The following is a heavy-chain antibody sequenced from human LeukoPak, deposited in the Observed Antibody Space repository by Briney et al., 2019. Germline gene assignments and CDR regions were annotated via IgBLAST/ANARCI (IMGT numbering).Heavy chain of an antibody. CDR3: ASSDWYAAFDI. V-gene: IGHV3-74*01. CDR1: GFAFSNNW. D-gene: IGHD3-9*01. CDR2: INGDGSSS. Sequence: YPGGSLRLSCAASGFAFSNNWMHWVRQAPGKGLLWVSRINGDGSSSSYADSVKARFTISRDNAKNTLYLQMNSLRPEDTAVYYCASSDWYAAFDIWGQGTMVTVSS. J-gene: IGHJ3*02.